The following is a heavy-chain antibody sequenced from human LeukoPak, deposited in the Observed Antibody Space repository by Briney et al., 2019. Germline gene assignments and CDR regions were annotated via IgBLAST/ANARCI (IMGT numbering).Heavy chain of an antibody. V-gene: IGHV3-48*04. CDR3: ARAGYYDILTGYSPLFDY. CDR1: GFTFSSYS. J-gene: IGHJ4*02. D-gene: IGHD3-9*01. Sequence: PGGSLRLSCAASGFTFSSYSMNWVRQAPGKGLEWVSYISSSSSTIYYADSVKGRFTISRDNAKNSLYLQMNSLRAEDTAVYYCARAGYYDILTGYSPLFDYWGQGTLVTVSS. CDR2: ISSSSSTI.